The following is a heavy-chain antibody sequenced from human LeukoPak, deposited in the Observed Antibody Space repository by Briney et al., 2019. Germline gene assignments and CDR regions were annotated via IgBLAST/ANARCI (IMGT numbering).Heavy chain of an antibody. CDR3: TRGIPLSIVVVVAATAYFDY. D-gene: IGHD2-15*01. CDR1: GGSISSGGYS. CDR2: IYHSGST. V-gene: IGHV4-30-2*01. Sequence: KASETLSLTCAVSGGSISSGGYSWSWIRQPPGKGLEWIGYIYHSGSTYYNPSLKSRVTISVDRSKNQFSLKLSSVTAADTAVYYCTRGIPLSIVVVVAATAYFDYWGQGTLVTVSS. J-gene: IGHJ4*02.